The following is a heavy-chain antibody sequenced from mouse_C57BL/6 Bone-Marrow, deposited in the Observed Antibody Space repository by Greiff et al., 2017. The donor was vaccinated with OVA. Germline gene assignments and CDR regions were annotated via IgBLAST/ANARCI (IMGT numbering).Heavy chain of an antibody. D-gene: IGHD3-3*01. CDR3: ARNRANYYAMDY. CDR2: IWSGGRT. V-gene: IGHV2-2*01. Sequence: VQLQQSGPGLVQPSQSLSITCTVSGFSLTSYGVHWVRQSPGKGLEWLGVIWSGGRTDYNAAFISRLSISKDNSKSQVFFKMNSLQADDTAIYYCARNRANYYAMDYWGQGTSVTVSS. CDR1: GFSLTSYG. J-gene: IGHJ4*01.